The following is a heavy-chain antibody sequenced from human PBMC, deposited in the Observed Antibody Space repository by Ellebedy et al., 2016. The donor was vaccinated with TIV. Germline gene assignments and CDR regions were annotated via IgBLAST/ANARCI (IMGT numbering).Heavy chain of an antibody. Sequence: PGGSLRLSCAASGFTLSRYALHWVRQAPGKGLEWVALISYDGNKKFYADSVKGRFTVSRDESKSTLFLQMNSLRAEDTAVYYCARDGQDRGYYDSSGYYYGYWGQGTLVTVSS. CDR1: GFTLSRYA. CDR3: ARDGQDRGYYDSSGYYYGY. J-gene: IGHJ4*02. V-gene: IGHV3-30-3*01. D-gene: IGHD3-22*01. CDR2: ISYDGNKK.